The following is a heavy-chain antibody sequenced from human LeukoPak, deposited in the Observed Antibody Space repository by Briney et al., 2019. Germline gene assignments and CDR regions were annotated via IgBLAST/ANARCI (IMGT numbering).Heavy chain of an antibody. CDR1: GFTFSSYA. Sequence: GGSLRLSCAASGFTFSSYAMSWVRQAPGKGLEWVSAISGSGGSTYYADSVKGRFTISRDNSKNTLYLQMNSLRAEDTAVYYCAKDGSKLLWSKLPDYWGQGTLVTVFS. V-gene: IGHV3-23*01. D-gene: IGHD3-10*01. J-gene: IGHJ4*02. CDR2: ISGSGGST. CDR3: AKDGSKLLWSKLPDY.